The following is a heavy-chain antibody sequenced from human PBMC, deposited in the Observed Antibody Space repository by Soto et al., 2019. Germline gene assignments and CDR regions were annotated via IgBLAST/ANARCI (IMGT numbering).Heavy chain of an antibody. CDR1: GFSLSTSGMC. CDR3: AYSAGRYYYSGMAV. D-gene: IGHD1-1*01. V-gene: IGHV2-70*01. CDR2: IDWDDDK. J-gene: IGHJ6*04. Sequence: SGSYAGEPTQTLTLTCTFSGFSLSTSGMCVSWIRQPPGKALEWLALIDWDDDKYYSTSLKTRLTISKDTSKNQVVLTMTNMDPVDTAKYYCAYSAGRYYYSGMAVWSTGTTGTVS.